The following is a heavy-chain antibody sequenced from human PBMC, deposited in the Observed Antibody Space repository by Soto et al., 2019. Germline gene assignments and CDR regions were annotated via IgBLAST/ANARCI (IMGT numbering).Heavy chain of an antibody. J-gene: IGHJ6*03. V-gene: IGHV4-31*03. CDR1: GGSISSGGYY. CDR2: IYYSGST. Sequence: SETLCLTCTVAGGSISSGGYYWSWIRQHPGKGLEWIGYIYYSGSTYYNPSLKSRVTISVDTSKNQFSLKLSSVTAADTAVYYCAIALTSIASSGHYYYMDVWGKRTTVTVSS. D-gene: IGHD6-6*01. CDR3: AIALTSIASSGHYYYMDV.